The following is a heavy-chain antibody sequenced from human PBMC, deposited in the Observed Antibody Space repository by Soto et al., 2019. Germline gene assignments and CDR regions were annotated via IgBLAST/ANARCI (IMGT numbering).Heavy chain of an antibody. CDR1: GFTFSSYS. J-gene: IGHJ3*02. D-gene: IGHD3-10*01. CDR3: AVLLWFGELPFGDAFDI. Sequence: GGSLRLSCAASGFTFSSYSMNWVRQAPGKGLEWVSYISSSSSTIYYADSVKGRFTSSRDNAKNSLYLQMNSLRDEDTAVYYCAVLLWFGELPFGDAFDIWGQGTMVTVSS. V-gene: IGHV3-48*02. CDR2: ISSSSSTI.